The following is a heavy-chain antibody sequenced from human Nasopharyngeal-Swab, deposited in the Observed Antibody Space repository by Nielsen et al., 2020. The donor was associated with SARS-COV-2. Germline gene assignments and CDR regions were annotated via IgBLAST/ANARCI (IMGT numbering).Heavy chain of an antibody. Sequence: ASVKVSCQASRYTFSTYGISWVRQAPGQGLEWMGWISAYNGNTDYAQNLQGRVTMTTDTATSTAYMELRSLRSDDTAAYYCARDGGNGDYYYYGMDVWGQGTTVTVSS. CDR1: RYTFSTYG. CDR2: ISAYNGNT. V-gene: IGHV1-18*01. J-gene: IGHJ6*02. CDR3: ARDGGNGDYYYYGMDV. D-gene: IGHD4-23*01.